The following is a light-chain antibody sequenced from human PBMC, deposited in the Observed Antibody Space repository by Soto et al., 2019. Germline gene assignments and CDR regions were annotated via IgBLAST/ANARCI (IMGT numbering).Light chain of an antibody. Sequence: DIQMTQFPSSLSASVGDRVTITCRTSQDISNYLVWFQQKPGKAPKPLIYGASSLRSGVPSKFSGSGFGTQFTLTITSLQPEDFATYYCQQYHTYPWTFGQGTKVEIK. CDR1: QDISNY. CDR2: GAS. V-gene: IGKV1-16*02. J-gene: IGKJ1*01. CDR3: QQYHTYPWT.